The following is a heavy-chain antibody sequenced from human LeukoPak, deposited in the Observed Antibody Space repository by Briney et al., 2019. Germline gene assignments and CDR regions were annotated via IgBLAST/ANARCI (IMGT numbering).Heavy chain of an antibody. V-gene: IGHV1-2*02. CDR1: GYTFTDYY. D-gene: IGHD2-21*02. CDR2: LNPTSGAT. J-gene: IGHJ4*02. Sequence: ASVKVSCKASGYTFTDYYLHWVRQAPGQGLEWMGWLNPTSGATNYAQEFQGRVTMTRDTSISTAYMELSRLTSDDTAVYYCGRGAVTGIDYWGQGTLVTVSS. CDR3: GRGAVTGIDY.